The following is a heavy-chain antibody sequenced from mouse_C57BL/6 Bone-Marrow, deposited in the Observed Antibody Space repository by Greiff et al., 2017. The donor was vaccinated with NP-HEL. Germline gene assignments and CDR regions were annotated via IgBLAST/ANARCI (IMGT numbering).Heavy chain of an antibody. CDR1: GYTFTSYG. D-gene: IGHD1-1*01. Sequence: QVQLQQSGAELARPGASVKLSCKASGYTFTSYGISWVKQRTGQGLEWIGEIYPRSGNTYYNEKFKGKATLTADKSSSTAYMELRSLTSEDSAVYFCAREAVVTPYYAMDYWGQGTSVTVSS. CDR3: AREAVVTPYYAMDY. CDR2: IYPRSGNT. V-gene: IGHV1-81*01. J-gene: IGHJ4*01.